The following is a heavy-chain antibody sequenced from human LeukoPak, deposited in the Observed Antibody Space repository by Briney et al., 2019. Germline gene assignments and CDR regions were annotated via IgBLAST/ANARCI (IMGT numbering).Heavy chain of an antibody. CDR1: GGSISSSSYY. Sequence: SETLSLTCTVSGGSISSSSYYWGWIRQPPGKGLEWIGSIYYSGSTYYNPSLKSRVTISVDTSKNQFSLKLSSVTAADTAVYYCARLPARVVVITTWLSWGQGTLVTVSS. CDR3: ARLPARVVVITTWLS. V-gene: IGHV4-39*01. D-gene: IGHD3-22*01. CDR2: IYYSGST. J-gene: IGHJ5*02.